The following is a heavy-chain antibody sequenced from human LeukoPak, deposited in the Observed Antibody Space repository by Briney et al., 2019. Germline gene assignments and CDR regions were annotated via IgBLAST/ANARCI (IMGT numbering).Heavy chain of an antibody. CDR1: GFTFSSYI. D-gene: IGHD4-11*01. CDR3: ARVEGKVTTSRGSF. CDR2: IKQDGSEK. V-gene: IGHV3-7*01. J-gene: IGHJ4*02. Sequence: GGSLRLSCGTSGFTFSSYIIHWVRQAPGKGLEWVANIKQDGSEKYYVDSVKGRFTISRDNAKNSLYLQMNSLRDEDTALYYCARVEGKVTTSRGSFWGQGTLVTVSS.